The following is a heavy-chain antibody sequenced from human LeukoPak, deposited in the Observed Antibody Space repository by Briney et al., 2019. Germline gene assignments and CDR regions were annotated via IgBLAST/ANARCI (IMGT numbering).Heavy chain of an antibody. CDR2: INPNTGDT. J-gene: IGHJ4*02. V-gene: IGHV1-2*06. CDR3: ATGSKGLRFNYYFDY. CDR1: GYTFIGYY. Sequence: GASVKVSFKASGYTFIGYYIHWVRQAPGQGLEWRGRINPNTGDTNFAQKFQGRVTMTRDTSIAAAYLELSRLNSDDTAVYYCATGSKGLRFNYYFDYWGEGTLVTVSS. D-gene: IGHD5-12*01.